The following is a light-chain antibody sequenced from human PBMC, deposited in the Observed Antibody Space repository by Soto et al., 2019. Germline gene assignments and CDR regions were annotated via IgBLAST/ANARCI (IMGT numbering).Light chain of an antibody. CDR3: QQRYNWPPLT. CDR2: DAT. Sequence: EIVLTQSPATLALSPGERATLSCRASRTVGNFLAWYQQKPGQAPSLLIYDATNRATGIPARFSGSGSGTDFTLTLSSLEPDDFAVYYCQQRYNWPPLTFGGGTKVEIK. V-gene: IGKV3-11*01. CDR1: RTVGNF. J-gene: IGKJ4*01.